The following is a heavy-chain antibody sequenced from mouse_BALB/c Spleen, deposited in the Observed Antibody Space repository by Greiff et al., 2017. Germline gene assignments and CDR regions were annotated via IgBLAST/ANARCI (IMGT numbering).Heavy chain of an antibody. V-gene: IGHV1-54*01. J-gene: IGHJ2*01. CDR1: GYAFTNYL. CDR3: ARSIYDGYYEY. Sequence: VQLQQSGAELVRPGTSVKVSCKASGYAFTNYLIKWVKQRPGQGLEWIGVINPGSGGTNYNEKFKGKATLTADKSSSTAYMQLSSLTSDDSAVYFCARSIYDGYYEYWGQGTTLTVSS. CDR2: INPGSGGT. D-gene: IGHD2-3*01.